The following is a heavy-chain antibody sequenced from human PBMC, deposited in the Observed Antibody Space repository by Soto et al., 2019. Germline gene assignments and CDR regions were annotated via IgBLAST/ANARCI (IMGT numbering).Heavy chain of an antibody. CDR3: TTSGRRWPDSFDI. D-gene: IGHD2-15*01. J-gene: IGHJ3*02. CDR2: VTPDGRS. Sequence: QVQLQQWGAGLLKPSETLSLTCTVYGGSFNSYFWNWVRQPPGKGLEWIGEVTPDGRSNYNPSLKSRVTISKDTSKNQFSLEVTSVTAADTGVYYCTTSGRRWPDSFDIWGQGAMVTVSS. V-gene: IGHV4-34*01. CDR1: GGSFNSYF.